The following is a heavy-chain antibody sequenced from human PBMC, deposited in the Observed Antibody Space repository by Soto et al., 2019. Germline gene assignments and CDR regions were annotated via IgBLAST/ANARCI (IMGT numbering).Heavy chain of an antibody. J-gene: IGHJ4*02. CDR3: GRGRSGQIVVFY. CDR1: GYTFTGHY. V-gene: IGHV1-2*02. D-gene: IGHD1-26*01. Sequence: ASVKVSCTASGYTFTGHYIHWVRQAPEQGPEWMGEIGPESGATRYAQKFQGRVTMTRDMSITTVYMELNNLSPDDTAVYYCGRGRSGQIVVFYWGQGTPVTVSS. CDR2: IGPESGAT.